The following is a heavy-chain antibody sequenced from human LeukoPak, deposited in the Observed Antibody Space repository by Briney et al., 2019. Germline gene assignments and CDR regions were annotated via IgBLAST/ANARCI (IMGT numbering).Heavy chain of an antibody. CDR2: INPNSGGT. V-gene: IGHV1-2*02. D-gene: IGHD2-2*01. CDR1: GYTFTGYY. CDR3: ARGAKGYCSSTSCELDY. J-gene: IGHJ4*02. Sequence: ASVKVSCKASGYTFTGYYMHWVRQAPGQGLEWMGWINPNSGGTNYAQKFQGRVTMTRDTSISTAYMELSRLRSDDTAVYYCARGAKGYCSSTSCELDYWGQGTLVTVSS.